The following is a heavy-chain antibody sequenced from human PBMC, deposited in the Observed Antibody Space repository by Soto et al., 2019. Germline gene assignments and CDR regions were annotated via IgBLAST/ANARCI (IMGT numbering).Heavy chain of an antibody. V-gene: IGHV3-30*03. Sequence: GGSLRLSCAASGFTFSSYGMHWVRQAPGKGLEWVAVISYDGSNKHYVDSVKGRFTISRDNVRNSLYLQMSSLTAEDSALYYCSRSLNSWGQGTRVTVSS. CDR2: ISYDGSNK. J-gene: IGHJ4*02. CDR3: SRSLNS. CDR1: GFTFSSYG.